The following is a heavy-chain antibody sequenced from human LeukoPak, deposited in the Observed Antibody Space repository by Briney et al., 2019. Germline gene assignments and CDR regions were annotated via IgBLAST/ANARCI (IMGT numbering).Heavy chain of an antibody. CDR3: AREPVLGKDYYYYYMDV. V-gene: IGHV1-2*02. Sequence: ASVKVSCKASGYTFTGYYMHWVRQAPGQGLEWMGWINPNSGGTNYAQKFQGRVTMTRDTSISTAYMELSRLRSDDTAVYYCAREPVLGKDYYYYYMDVWGKGTTVTASS. J-gene: IGHJ6*03. D-gene: IGHD7-27*01. CDR1: GYTFTGYY. CDR2: INPNSGGT.